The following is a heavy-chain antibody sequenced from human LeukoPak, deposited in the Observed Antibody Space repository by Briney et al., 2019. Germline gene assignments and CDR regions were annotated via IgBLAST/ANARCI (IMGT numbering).Heavy chain of an antibody. V-gene: IGHV3-30-3*01. CDR2: ISYDGSNK. J-gene: IGHJ4*02. CDR1: GFTFSSYA. Sequence: PGRSLRLSCAASGFTFSSYAMHWVRQAPGEGLEWVAVISYDGSNKYYADSVKGRFTISRDNSKNTLYLQMNSLRAEDTAVYYCAKVLLRFLDFDYWGQGTLVTVSS. CDR3: AKVLLRFLDFDY. D-gene: IGHD3-3*01.